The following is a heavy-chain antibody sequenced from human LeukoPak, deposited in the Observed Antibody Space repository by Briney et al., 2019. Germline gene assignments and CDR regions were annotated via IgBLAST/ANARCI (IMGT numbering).Heavy chain of an antibody. CDR1: GFTFNSVW. D-gene: IGHD3-16*01. J-gene: IGHJ4*02. CDR2: IKQDGSEK. V-gene: IGHV3-7*05. CDR3: ARFRWGYFDY. Sequence: GGSLRLSCAASGFTFNSVWMSWVRQAPGKGLEWVANIKQDGSEKYYVDSVRGRFTISRDNAKNSLYLQMNSLRAEGTAVYYCARFRWGYFDYWGQGTLVTVSS.